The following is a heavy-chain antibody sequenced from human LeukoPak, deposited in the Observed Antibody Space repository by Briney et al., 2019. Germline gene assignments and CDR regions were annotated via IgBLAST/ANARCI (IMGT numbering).Heavy chain of an antibody. CDR3: VREQNRRYSSPFDP. V-gene: IGHV3-11*01. CDR2: ISSSGSTI. D-gene: IGHD6-19*01. J-gene: IGHJ5*02. CDR1: GFTFSDYY. Sequence: GGSLRLSCVASGFTFSDYYMRWVRQAPGRGREWVSYISSSGSTIYYADSVKGRFTISRDNPKNSLYLQMHSLRAEDTAVYYCVREQNRRYSSPFDPWGQGTLVTVSS.